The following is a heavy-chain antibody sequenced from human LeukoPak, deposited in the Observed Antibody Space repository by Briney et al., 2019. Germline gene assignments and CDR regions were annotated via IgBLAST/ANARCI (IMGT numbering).Heavy chain of an antibody. CDR3: ARVALRGLTVTTSYNAFDI. Sequence: TSETLSLTCTVSGGSIRSYYWSWIRQPSGKGLEWIGYVYNSGSTNYNPSLKSRVTISVDKSKNQFSLKLSSVTAADTAVYYCARVALRGLTVTTSYNAFDIWGQGTMVTVSS. CDR1: GGSIRSYY. V-gene: IGHV4-59*12. CDR2: VYNSGST. D-gene: IGHD4-17*01. J-gene: IGHJ3*02.